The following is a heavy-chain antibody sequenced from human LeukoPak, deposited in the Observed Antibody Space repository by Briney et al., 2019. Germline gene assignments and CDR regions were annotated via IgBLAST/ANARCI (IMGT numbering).Heavy chain of an antibody. J-gene: IGHJ4*02. D-gene: IGHD1-14*01. CDR3: TRYNNDHFDY. CDR2: IAYDGSRA. Sequence: GGSLRLSCAGSGFTFGGYGMHWFRQTPGKGLEWVAVIAYDGSRAFYADSVKGRFTISGDNSKNTMSVQMDDLRAEDTAVYYCTRYNNDHFDYWGQGTLVTVSS. CDR1: GFTFGGYG. V-gene: IGHV3-33*01.